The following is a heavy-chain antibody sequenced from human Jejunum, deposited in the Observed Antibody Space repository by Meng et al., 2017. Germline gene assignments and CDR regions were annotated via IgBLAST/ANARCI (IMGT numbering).Heavy chain of an antibody. V-gene: IGHV3-23*01. CDR2: ISGSGGST. Sequence: GGSLRLSCAASGFTFNNYAMNWVRQAPGKGLEWVSAISGSGGSTYYADSVKGRFTISRDNSKNTLYLQMNSLRAEDTAVYYCARVSSGSWYYFDYWVQGTLVTVSS. CDR3: ARVSSGSWYYFDY. CDR1: GFTFNNYA. J-gene: IGHJ4*02. D-gene: IGHD6-13*01.